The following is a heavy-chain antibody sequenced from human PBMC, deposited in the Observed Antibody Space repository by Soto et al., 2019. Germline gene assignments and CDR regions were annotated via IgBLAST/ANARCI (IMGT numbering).Heavy chain of an antibody. J-gene: IGHJ5*02. CDR2: IIPILGIA. CDR1: GGTFSSYT. V-gene: IGHV1-69*02. CDR3: ASTYCSSTSCYERWFDP. D-gene: IGHD2-2*01. Sequence: SVKVSCKASGGTFSSYTISWVRQAPGQGLEWMGRIIPILGIANYAQKFQGRVTITADKSTSTAYMELSSLRSEDTAVYYCASTYCSSTSCYERWFDPWGQGTLVTVSS.